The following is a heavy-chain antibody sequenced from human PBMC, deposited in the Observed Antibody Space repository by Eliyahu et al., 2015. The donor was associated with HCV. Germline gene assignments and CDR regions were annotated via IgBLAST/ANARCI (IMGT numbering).Heavy chain of an antibody. V-gene: IGHV3-33*01. D-gene: IGHD2-2*01. CDR3: ARDYSLVVVAPVY. CDR2: MWHDGSNE. J-gene: IGHJ4*02. CDR1: GXTFSSYG. Sequence: QVQLVESGGGVVQPGRSLRLSCAASGXTFSSYGMHWVRQAPGKGLEWVAGMWHDGSNEFYADSVKGRFTISRDNSKNTLYLEMNSLKVEDTAVYYCARDYSLVVVAPVYWGQGTLVTVSS.